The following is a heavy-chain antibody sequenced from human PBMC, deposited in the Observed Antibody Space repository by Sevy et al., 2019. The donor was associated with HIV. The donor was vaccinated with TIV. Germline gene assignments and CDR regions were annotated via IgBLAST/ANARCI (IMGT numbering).Heavy chain of an antibody. CDR1: GFTFDDYA. V-gene: IGHV3-49*03. J-gene: IGHJ4*02. Sequence: GGSLRLSCTTSGFTFDDYAMSWFRQAPGKGLEWVAFITRNSYEAYGGTTDYAASVKGRFIISRDDSKSVAYLQMNSXXXXXXXVYYCTRGLATADTPEYYFDYWGQGTLVTVSS. D-gene: IGHD5-12*01. CDR2: ITRNSYEAYGGTT. CDR3: TRGLATADTPEYYFDY.